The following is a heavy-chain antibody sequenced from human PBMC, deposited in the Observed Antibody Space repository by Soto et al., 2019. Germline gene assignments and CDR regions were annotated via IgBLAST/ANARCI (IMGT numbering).Heavy chain of an antibody. CDR2: IYYSGST. D-gene: IGHD5-18*01. CDR1: GGSIRSSSYY. CDR3: ARHSGGYSSGYGRPYCFDP. J-gene: IGHJ5*02. Sequence: QLQLQESGPGLVKPSATLSLTCTVSGGSIRSSSYYWGWLRQPPAKGLEWIGSIYYSGSTYYNPSLKSRVTIAGDTSQNQYSLNLRSVTGADTAVYYWARHSGGYSSGYGRPYCFDPWGQGTLVTVSS. V-gene: IGHV4-39*01.